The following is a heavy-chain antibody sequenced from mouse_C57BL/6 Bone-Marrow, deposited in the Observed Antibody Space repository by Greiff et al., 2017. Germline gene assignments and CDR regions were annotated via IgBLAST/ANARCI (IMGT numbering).Heavy chain of an antibody. V-gene: IGHV1-26*01. CDR1: GYTFTDYY. CDR2: INPNNGGT. J-gene: IGHJ4*01. D-gene: IGHD1-1*01. CDR3: ARGGSSYEDYAMDY. Sequence: EVQLQPSGPELVKPGASVKISCKASGYTFTDYYMNWVKQSHGKSLEWIGDINPNNGGTSYNQKFKGKATLTVDKSSSTAYMELRSPTSEDSAVYYYARGGSSYEDYAMDYWGQGTSVTVSS.